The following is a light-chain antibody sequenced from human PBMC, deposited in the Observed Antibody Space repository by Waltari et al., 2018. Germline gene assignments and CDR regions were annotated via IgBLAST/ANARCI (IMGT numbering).Light chain of an antibody. CDR1: QSVSSNY. CDR3: QQYGSSPWT. V-gene: IGKV3-20*01. Sequence: EIVLTPSPGTLSLSPGERATLSCRASQSVSSNYLAWYQQKPGQAPRLLIYWASSRASGIPDRFSGSGSGTDFTLTISRLEAEDVAVYYCQQYGSSPWTFGQGTKVEIK. J-gene: IGKJ2*01. CDR2: WAS.